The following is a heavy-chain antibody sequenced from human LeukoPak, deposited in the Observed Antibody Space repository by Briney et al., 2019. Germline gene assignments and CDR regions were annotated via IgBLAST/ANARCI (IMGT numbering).Heavy chain of an antibody. CDR2: INPNSGGT. CDR3: ASHPPSGYSSGWPFDY. J-gene: IGHJ4*02. V-gene: IGHV1-2*02. Sequence: ASVKVSCKASGYTFTSYDINWVRQATGQGLEWMGWINPNSGGTNYAQKFQGRVTMTRDTSISTAYMELSRLRSDDTAVYYCASHPPSGYSSGWPFDYWGQGTLVTVSS. CDR1: GYTFTSYD. D-gene: IGHD6-19*01.